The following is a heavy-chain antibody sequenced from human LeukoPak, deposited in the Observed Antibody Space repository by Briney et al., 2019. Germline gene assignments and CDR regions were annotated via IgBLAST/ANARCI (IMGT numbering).Heavy chain of an antibody. J-gene: IGHJ4*02. Sequence: SETLSLTCSVSGASISGGTYYWGWIRQPPGKGLEWIGSIYYTGSTYDNPSLKSRVTISVDTSKNQFSLKLSSVTAADTTVYYCARRGGSGRAFDYWGQGTLVTVSS. CDR1: GASISGGTYY. CDR2: IYYTGST. D-gene: IGHD1-26*01. CDR3: ARRGGSGRAFDY. V-gene: IGHV4-39*01.